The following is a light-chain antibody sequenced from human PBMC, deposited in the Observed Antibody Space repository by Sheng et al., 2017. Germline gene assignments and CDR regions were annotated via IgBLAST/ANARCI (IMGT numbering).Light chain of an antibody. CDR3: QQYDTSPFT. J-gene: IGKJ2*01. V-gene: IGKV3-20*01. CDR1: QSVGSDY. Sequence: SVLTQSPAILSLSPGERATLSCRASQSVGSDYLVWYQQKPGQAPRLLIYGASTRATGIPDRISGSGSDTDFILTISRLEPEDFAIYYCQQYDTSPFTFGQGTKLEI. CDR2: GAS.